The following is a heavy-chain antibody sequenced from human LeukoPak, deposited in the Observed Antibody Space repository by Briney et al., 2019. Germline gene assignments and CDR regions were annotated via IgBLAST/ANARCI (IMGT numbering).Heavy chain of an antibody. CDR2: IYYSGST. V-gene: IGHV4-39*07. CDR1: GGSISTRNHY. D-gene: IGHD6-6*01. CDR3: ARDRHYSTSSLGSYWMDP. Sequence: SETLSLTCTVSGGSISTRNHYCGWIRQPPGKGLEWIGSIYYSGSTYYNPSLKSRVIISIDTSRNQFSLKLSSVTAADTAVYYCARDRHYSTSSLGSYWMDPWGQGTLVTVSS. J-gene: IGHJ5*02.